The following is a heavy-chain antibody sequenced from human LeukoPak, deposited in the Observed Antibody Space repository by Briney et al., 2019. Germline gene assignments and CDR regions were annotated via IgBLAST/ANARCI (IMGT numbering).Heavy chain of an antibody. J-gene: IGHJ4*02. D-gene: IGHD5-12*01. Sequence: SVKVSCKASGGTFSSYAISWVRQAPGQGLEWMGGIIPIFGTANYAQKFQGRVTITTDESTSTAYMELSSLRSEDTAVYYCARDSGYDVGAMAYFDYWGRGTLVTVSS. V-gene: IGHV1-69*05. CDR3: ARDSGYDVGAMAYFDY. CDR2: IIPIFGTA. CDR1: GGTFSSYA.